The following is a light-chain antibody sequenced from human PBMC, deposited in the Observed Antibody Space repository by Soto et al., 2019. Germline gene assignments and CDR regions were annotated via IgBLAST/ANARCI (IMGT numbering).Light chain of an antibody. Sequence: QSVLTQPPSASGTPGQRGSISCSGSSSNIGRNTVNWYQQLPGTAPKVLIYSNDQRPSGVPDRFSGSKSGTSASLAISGLQSEDEAYYYCAAWDDSLNGQGVFGGGTKLTVL. V-gene: IGLV1-44*01. CDR2: SND. CDR1: SSNIGRNT. CDR3: AAWDDSLNGQGV. J-gene: IGLJ3*02.